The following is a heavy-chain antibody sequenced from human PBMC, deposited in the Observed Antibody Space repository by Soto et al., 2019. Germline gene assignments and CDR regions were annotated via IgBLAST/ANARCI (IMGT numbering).Heavy chain of an antibody. D-gene: IGHD2-15*01. J-gene: IGHJ4*02. CDR3: ARAAPRYCSGGSCYSVRDY. CDR2: INHSGST. V-gene: IGHV4-34*01. CDR1: CGSFSGDY. Sequence: SETLSVTCAVHCGSFSGDYWSWIRQPPGKGLEWIGEINHSGSTNYNPSLKSRVTISVDTSKNQFSLKLSSVTAADTAVYYCARAAPRYCSGGSCYSVRDYWGQGTLVTVS.